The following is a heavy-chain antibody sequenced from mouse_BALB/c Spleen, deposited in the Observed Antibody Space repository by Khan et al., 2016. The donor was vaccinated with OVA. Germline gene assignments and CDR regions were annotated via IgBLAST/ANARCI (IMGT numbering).Heavy chain of an antibody. J-gene: IGHJ4*01. CDR2: IWGGGGT. Sequence: VQLKQSGPGLVAPSQSLSITCTVSGFSLSRYNIHWVRQPPGKGLEWLGVIWGGGGTDYNSTLKSRLSIRKDNSKSQVLLKMNSLQTDDTAIYYCARADYRFDGYYAMDYWGQGTSVTVSS. V-gene: IGHV2-6-4*01. CDR1: GFSLSRYN. D-gene: IGHD2-14*01. CDR3: ARADYRFDGYYAMDY.